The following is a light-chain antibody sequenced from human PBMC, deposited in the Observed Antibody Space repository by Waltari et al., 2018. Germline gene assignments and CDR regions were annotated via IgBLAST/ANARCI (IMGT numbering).Light chain of an antibody. Sequence: EVVMTQSQAALSVSPGERVTLSCTASQNIDNNLAWYQQKPGQSPRLLIYGASTRATGVPARFSGSGSGTEFTLTISSLQSEDCAVFYCQQYNRWPPLTFGGGTKVEIK. J-gene: IGKJ4*01. CDR3: QQYNRWPPLT. V-gene: IGKV3-15*01. CDR1: QNIDNN. CDR2: GAS.